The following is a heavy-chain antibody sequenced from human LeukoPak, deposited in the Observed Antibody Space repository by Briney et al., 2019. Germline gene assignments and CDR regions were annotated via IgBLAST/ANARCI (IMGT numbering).Heavy chain of an antibody. J-gene: IGHJ5*01. CDR1: GYTFNTYG. Sequence: GASVKVSCKASGYTFNTYGITWVRQAPGQGLEWMGWISTYNGHTSYAQKFQGRVTMTTDTSTSTAYMELRSLRSGDTAVYYCARVFYYDTSGHNWLDSWGQGTLVTVSS. D-gene: IGHD3-22*01. CDR2: ISTYNGHT. CDR3: ARVFYYDTSGHNWLDS. V-gene: IGHV1-18*01.